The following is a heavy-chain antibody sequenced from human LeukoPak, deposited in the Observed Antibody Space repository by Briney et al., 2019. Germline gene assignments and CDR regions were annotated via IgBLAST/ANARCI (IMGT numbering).Heavy chain of an antibody. CDR2: INPNSGGT. CDR3: ARDRGTMVRGVIINY. Sequence: ASVKVSCKASGYTFTGYYMHWVRQAPGQGLEWMGWINPNSGGTNYGQKFQGRVTMTRDTSISTAYMELSRLRSDDTAVYYCARDRGTMVRGVIINYWGQGTLVTVSS. J-gene: IGHJ4*02. D-gene: IGHD3-10*01. V-gene: IGHV1-2*02. CDR1: GYTFTGYY.